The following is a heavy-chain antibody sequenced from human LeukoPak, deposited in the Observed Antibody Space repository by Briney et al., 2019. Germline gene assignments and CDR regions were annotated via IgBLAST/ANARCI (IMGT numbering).Heavy chain of an antibody. D-gene: IGHD3-10*01. V-gene: IGHV3-49*03. Sequence: GGSLRLSCTGSGFTFGDYAMSWFRQAPGKGLEWVGFIRSKAYGGTAEYAASVKGRFTVSRDDSESFAYLQMNSLQSADTAVYWCARGGGSGSGSFYYYYGVDVWGRGTTVIVSS. CDR3: ARGGGSGSGSFYYYYGVDV. CDR1: GFTFGDYA. J-gene: IGHJ6*02. CDR2: IRSKAYGGTA.